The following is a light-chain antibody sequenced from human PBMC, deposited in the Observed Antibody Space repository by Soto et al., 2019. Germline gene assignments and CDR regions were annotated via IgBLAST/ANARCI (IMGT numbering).Light chain of an antibody. CDR3: QQYGSSPQT. Sequence: EIVLTQSPGTLSLSPGESATLSCRDSQSVSRTYMAWYQQKPGQAPRLLIYGASNRATGIPDRFSGSGSGTGFTLTIGGLEPEDFAVYYCQQYGSSPQTFGQGTRLEIK. CDR2: GAS. J-gene: IGKJ2*01. CDR1: QSVSRTY. V-gene: IGKV3-20*01.